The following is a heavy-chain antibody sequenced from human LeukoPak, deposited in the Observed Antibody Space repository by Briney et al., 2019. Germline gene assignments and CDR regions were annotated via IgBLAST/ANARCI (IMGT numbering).Heavy chain of an antibody. D-gene: IGHD7-27*01. CDR2: ISSGGHVI. CDR3: ARDDDGDQDFDY. Sequence: PGGSLRLSCAASGFTFSSYGMTWVRQAPGKGLEWVSHISSGGHVISYEDSVKGRFIISRDDAESSLYLQMNSLRAEDTAVYYCARDDDGDQDFDYWGQGPLVTVSS. CDR1: GFTFSSYG. V-gene: IGHV3-48*03. J-gene: IGHJ4*02.